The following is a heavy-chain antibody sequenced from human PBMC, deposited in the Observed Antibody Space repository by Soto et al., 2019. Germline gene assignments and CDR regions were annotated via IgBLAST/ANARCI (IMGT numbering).Heavy chain of an antibody. D-gene: IGHD2-21*02. CDR3: ARIVVVTTVDY. Sequence: SETLSLTCTVSGGSISSSDYYWGWIRQPPGKGLEWIGNIYYSGSASYNPSLKSRVTISVDTSKNQFSLKLSSVTAADTAVYYCARIVVVTTVDYWGQGTLVTVSS. V-gene: IGHV4-39*01. CDR2: IYYSGSA. J-gene: IGHJ4*02. CDR1: GGSISSSDYY.